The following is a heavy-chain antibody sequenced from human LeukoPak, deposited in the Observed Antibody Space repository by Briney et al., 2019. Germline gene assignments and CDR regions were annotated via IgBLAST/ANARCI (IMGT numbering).Heavy chain of an antibody. CDR3: ARPTTVTTISADAFDI. CDR1: GFTVSRSY. Sequence: GGSLRLSCAASGFTVSRSYMSWVRQPPGKGLEWVSSISSGGTYKYYADSVKGRFTISRDNAQNSLYLQMNSLRAEDSSVYYCARPTTVTTISADAFDIWGQGTMVTVSS. V-gene: IGHV3-21*01. J-gene: IGHJ3*02. D-gene: IGHD4-17*01. CDR2: ISSGGTYK.